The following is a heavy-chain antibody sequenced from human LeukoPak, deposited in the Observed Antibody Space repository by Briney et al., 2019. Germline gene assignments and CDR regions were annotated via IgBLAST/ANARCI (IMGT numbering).Heavy chain of an antibody. V-gene: IGHV3-53*01. CDR2: ISNNDVT. J-gene: IGHJ4*02. CDR1: GITASNFY. Sequence: PGGSLRLSCAASGITASNFYMMWVCQAPGKGLGWVSYISNNDVTKYADSVRGRLTISRDNSKNILYLQMNSLRVEDTAMYWCASSVTTVGAYDYWGQGAPVTVSS. D-gene: IGHD1-1*01. CDR3: ASSVTTVGAYDY.